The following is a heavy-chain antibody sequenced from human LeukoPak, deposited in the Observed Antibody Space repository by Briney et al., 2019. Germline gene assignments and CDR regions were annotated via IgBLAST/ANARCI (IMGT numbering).Heavy chain of an antibody. CDR1: GGSFSGYY. CDR2: IYYSGST. V-gene: IGHV4-59*12. J-gene: IGHJ4*02. CDR3: ARVPVLLWFGESFDY. Sequence: SETLSLTCAVYGGSFSGYYWSWIRQPPGKGLEWIGYIYYSGSTNYNPSLKSRVTISVDTSKNQFSLKLSSVTAADTAVYYCARVPVLLWFGESFDYWGQGTLVTVSS. D-gene: IGHD3-10*01.